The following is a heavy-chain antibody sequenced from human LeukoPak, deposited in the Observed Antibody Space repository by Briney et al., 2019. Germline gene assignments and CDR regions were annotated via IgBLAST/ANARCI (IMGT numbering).Heavy chain of an antibody. V-gene: IGHV3-21*01. CDR1: GFTFSSYG. D-gene: IGHD2-2*01. J-gene: IGHJ6*03. CDR3: ARDEAVVPAAIPDYYYYYYMDV. CDR2: ISSSSSYI. Sequence: PGGSLRLSCAASGFTFSSYGMHWVRQAPGKGLEWVSSISSSSSYIYYADSVKGRFTISRDNAKNSLYLQMNSLRAEDTAVYYCARDEAVVPAAIPDYYYYYYMDVWGKGTTVTVSS.